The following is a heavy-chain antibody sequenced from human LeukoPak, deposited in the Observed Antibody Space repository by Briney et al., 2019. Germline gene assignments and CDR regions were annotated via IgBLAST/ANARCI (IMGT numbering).Heavy chain of an antibody. CDR1: GFTFSSYT. Sequence: PGGSLRLSCAASGFTFSSYTMHWVRQAPGKGLEYVSVISSNGGTTYYANSVKGRFTISRDNSKNTLYLQMGSLRAEDMAVYYCASGVVVAAIAYWSQGSLVTVSS. CDR2: ISSNGGTT. CDR3: ASGVVVAAIAY. V-gene: IGHV3-64*01. D-gene: IGHD2-21*02. J-gene: IGHJ4*01.